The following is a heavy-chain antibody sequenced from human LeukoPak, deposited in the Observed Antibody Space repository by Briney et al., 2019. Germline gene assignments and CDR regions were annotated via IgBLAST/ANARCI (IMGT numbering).Heavy chain of an antibody. CDR3: ARLRWRYFDY. V-gene: IGHV4-39*01. CDR2: IYYSGSP. J-gene: IGHJ4*02. Sequence: PSETLSLTCTVSGGSISSSSYYWGWIRQPPGKGLEWIGSIYYSGSPYYNPSLKSRVTISVDTSKNQFSLKLSSVTAADTAVYYCARLRWRYFDYWGQGTLVTVSS. CDR1: GGSISSSSYY. D-gene: IGHD4-23*01.